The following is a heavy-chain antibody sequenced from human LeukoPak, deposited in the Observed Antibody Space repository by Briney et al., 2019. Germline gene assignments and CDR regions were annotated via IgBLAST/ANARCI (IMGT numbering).Heavy chain of an antibody. V-gene: IGHV1-18*01. CDR1: GYTSTSYG. CDR2: ISAYNGNT. D-gene: IGHD2-21*02. J-gene: IGHJ4*02. CDR3: ARVAGYCGGDCDPDDY. Sequence: ASVKLSCKASGYTSTSYGISWVRQAPGQGLEWMGWISAYNGNTNYAQKPQGRVTMTTDTSTSTAYMELRSLRSDDTAVYYCARVAGYCGGDCDPDDYWGQGTLVTVSS.